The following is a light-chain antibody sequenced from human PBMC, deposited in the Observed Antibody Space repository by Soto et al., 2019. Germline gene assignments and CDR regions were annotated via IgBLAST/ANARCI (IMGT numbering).Light chain of an antibody. V-gene: IGLV2-14*03. CDR1: NSDVGAYSY. J-gene: IGLJ2*01. CDR2: DVG. Sequence: QSALTQPASVSGSPGQSITISCTGTNSDVGAYSYVSWYQQYPGKAPKLLIYDVGARPSGISDRFSGSKSGNTASLTISGLQAEDEADYFCASWDDSQNVVLFGGGTKLTVL. CDR3: ASWDDSQNVVL.